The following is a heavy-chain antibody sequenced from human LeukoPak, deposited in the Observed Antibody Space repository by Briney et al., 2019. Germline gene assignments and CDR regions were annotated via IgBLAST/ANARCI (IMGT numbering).Heavy chain of an antibody. V-gene: IGHV4-30-2*01. CDR2: IYHSGST. Sequence: SETLSLTCAVSGGSISSGGYSWSWIRQPPGKGLEWIGHIYHSGSTYYNPSLKSRVTISVDRSKNQFSLKLSSVTAADTAVYYCARAVGYYYDSSGYLDPWGQGTLVTVSS. CDR1: GGSISSGGYS. D-gene: IGHD3-22*01. J-gene: IGHJ5*02. CDR3: ARAVGYYYDSSGYLDP.